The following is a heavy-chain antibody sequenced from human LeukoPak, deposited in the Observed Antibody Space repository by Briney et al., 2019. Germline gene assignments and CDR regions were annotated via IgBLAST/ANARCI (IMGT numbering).Heavy chain of an antibody. CDR2: INPNSGGT. V-gene: IGHV1-2*04. J-gene: IGHJ3*02. CDR1: GYTFTGYY. D-gene: IGHD6-13*01. CDR3: AGDARIAAAERSAFDI. Sequence: GASVKVSCKASGYTFTGYYMHWVRQAPGQGLEWMGWINPNSGGTNYAQKFQGWVTMTRDTSISTAYMELSRLRYDDTAVYYCAGDARIAAAERSAFDIWGQGTMVTVSS.